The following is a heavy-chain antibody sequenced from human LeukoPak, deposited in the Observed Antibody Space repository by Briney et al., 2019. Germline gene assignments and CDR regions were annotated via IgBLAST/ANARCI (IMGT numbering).Heavy chain of an antibody. D-gene: IGHD4-17*01. CDR1: GFTFSSYW. CDR2: INTDGSST. CDR3: ARVKGRENGDYPFDY. Sequence: GGSLRLSCAASGFTFSSYWMHWVRRAPGKGLVWVSRINTDGSSTSYADSVKGRFTISRDNAKNTLYLQMNSLRAEDTAVYYCARVKGRENGDYPFDYWGQGTLVTVSS. V-gene: IGHV3-74*01. J-gene: IGHJ4*02.